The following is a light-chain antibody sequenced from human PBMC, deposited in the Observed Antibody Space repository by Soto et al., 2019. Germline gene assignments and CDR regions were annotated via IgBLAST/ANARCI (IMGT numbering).Light chain of an antibody. CDR3: QQYYSTPHT. J-gene: IGKJ2*01. V-gene: IGKV4-1*01. Sequence: DIAMTQSPDSLAVSLGERATINCKSSQSVLYSSNNKNYLAWYQHKPGQPPKLLIYWASTRESGVPDRFSGSGSGTVFTLTISSLQAEDVAVYYCQQYYSTPHTFGQGTKLEIK. CDR1: QSVLYSSNNKNY. CDR2: WAS.